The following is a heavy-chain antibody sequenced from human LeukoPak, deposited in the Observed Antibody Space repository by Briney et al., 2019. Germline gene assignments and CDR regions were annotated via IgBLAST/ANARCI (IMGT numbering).Heavy chain of an antibody. Sequence: GGSLRLSCAASGFTFSSYSMNWVRQAPGKGLEWVSVIYSGGSTYYADSVKGRFTISRDNSKNTLYLQMNSLRAEDTAVYYCARGSSSSLNDAFDIWGQGTMVTVSS. J-gene: IGHJ3*02. CDR3: ARGSSSSLNDAFDI. V-gene: IGHV3-53*01. CDR1: GFTFSSYS. D-gene: IGHD6-13*01. CDR2: IYSGGST.